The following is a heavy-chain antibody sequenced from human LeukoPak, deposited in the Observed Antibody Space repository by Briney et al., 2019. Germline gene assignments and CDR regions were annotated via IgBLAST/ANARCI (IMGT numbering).Heavy chain of an antibody. V-gene: IGHV4-39*01. J-gene: IGHJ4*02. Sequence: PSETLSLTCTVSGGSISSSSYYWGWIRQPPGKGLEWIGSIYYSGSTYYNPSLKSRVTISVDTSKNQFSLKLSSVTAADTAVYYCARHAPVGDILTGYYSPIDYWGQGTLVTVSS. CDR1: GGSISSSSYY. CDR3: ARHAPVGDILTGYYSPIDY. CDR2: IYYSGST. D-gene: IGHD3-9*01.